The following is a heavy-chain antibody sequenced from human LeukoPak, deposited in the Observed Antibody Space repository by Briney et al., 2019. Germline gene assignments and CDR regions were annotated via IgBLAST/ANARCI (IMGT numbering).Heavy chain of an antibody. CDR3: AREGTVTTKTPYAFDI. J-gene: IGHJ3*02. CDR2: IYYSGST. D-gene: IGHD4-17*01. Sequence: SQTLSLTCTVSGGSISSGDDYWSWSRQPPGKGLEWIGYIYYSGSTYYNPSLKSRVTISVDTSKNQFSLKLSSVTAADTAVYYCAREGTVTTKTPYAFDIWGQGTMVTVSS. CDR1: GGSISSGDDY. V-gene: IGHV4-30-4*01.